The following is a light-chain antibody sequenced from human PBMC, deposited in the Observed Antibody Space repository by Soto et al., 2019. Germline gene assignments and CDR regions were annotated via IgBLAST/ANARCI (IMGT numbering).Light chain of an antibody. CDR3: QSYDSSLSGSEV. CDR1: SSNIEAGHD. J-gene: IGLJ1*01. CDR2: GNG. Sequence: QSVLTQPPSVSGAPGQRVTISCTGSSSNIEAGHDVHWYQQLPGTAPKLLIYGNGNRPSGVPDRFSGSKSGTSASLAITGLLAEDEADYYCQSYDSSLSGSEVFGTGTKLTVL. V-gene: IGLV1-40*01.